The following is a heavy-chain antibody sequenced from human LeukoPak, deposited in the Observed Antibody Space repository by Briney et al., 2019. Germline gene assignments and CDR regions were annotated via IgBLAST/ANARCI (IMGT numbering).Heavy chain of an antibody. J-gene: IGHJ4*02. V-gene: IGHV3-66*01. Sequence: GGSLRLSCPASGFTVNNIYMSWFRQAPGKGPEWVSVTYTDGTTYYADSVKGRFTISRDNGKNTLYLQMNTLRAEDTAVYYCARGILAAGTFDCWGQGTLVTVSS. D-gene: IGHD6-13*01. CDR2: TYTDGTT. CDR1: GFTVNNIY. CDR3: ARGILAAGTFDC.